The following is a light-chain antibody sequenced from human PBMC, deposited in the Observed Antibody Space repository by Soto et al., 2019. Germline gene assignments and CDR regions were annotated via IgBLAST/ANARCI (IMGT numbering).Light chain of an antibody. CDR2: EVS. CDR3: SSYAGNNTLV. V-gene: IGLV2-8*01. CDR1: SSDVGGFNY. Sequence: QSALTQPPSASGSPGQSVTISCTGTSSDVGGFNYVSWHQQHPGKAPKLMIYEVSKRPSGVPDRFSGSKSGNTASLTVSGLQAEDEADYHCSSYAGNNTLVFGGGTKLTVL. J-gene: IGLJ2*01.